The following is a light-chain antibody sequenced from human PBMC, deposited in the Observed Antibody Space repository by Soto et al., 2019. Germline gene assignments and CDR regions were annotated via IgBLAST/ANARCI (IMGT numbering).Light chain of an antibody. CDR3: QQSYSTPPLT. CDR2: AAS. Sequence: DIQMTQSPSSLSASVGDRVTITCRASQSISSYLNWYQQKPGKAPKLLIYAASSLQSGVPSRFNGSGSGTDFTLTISSLQPEDFATYYCQQSYSTPPLTFGGGTKVEIK. J-gene: IGKJ4*01. CDR1: QSISSY. V-gene: IGKV1-39*01.